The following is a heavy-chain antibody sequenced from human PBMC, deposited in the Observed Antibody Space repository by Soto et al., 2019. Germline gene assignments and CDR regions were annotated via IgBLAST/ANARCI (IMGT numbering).Heavy chain of an antibody. Sequence: PSQTLSLTCVISGDSVSSNSAAWNWIRQSPSRGLEWLGRTYYRSKWYNDYAVSVKSRITINPDTSKNQFSLQLNSVTPEDTAVYYCARAKGSSTRNERGMDVWGQGTTVTVSS. V-gene: IGHV6-1*01. CDR3: ARAKGSSTRNERGMDV. D-gene: IGHD2-2*01. CDR2: TYYRSKWYN. CDR1: GDSVSSNSAA. J-gene: IGHJ6*02.